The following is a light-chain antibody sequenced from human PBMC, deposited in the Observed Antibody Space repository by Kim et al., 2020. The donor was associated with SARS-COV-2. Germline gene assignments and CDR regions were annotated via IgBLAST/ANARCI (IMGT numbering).Light chain of an antibody. V-gene: IGKV1-12*01. CDR3: QQSNTFLGLT. CDR2: GAS. CDR1: QDISSW. Sequence: DIQMTQSPSSVSASVGDRVTITCRASQDISSWLAWYQQKPGKAPNLLIFGASSLHSGVPSRFSGSGSGTNFTLSISSLQAEDFATYYCQQSNTFLGLTFGGGTKVDIK. J-gene: IGKJ4*01.